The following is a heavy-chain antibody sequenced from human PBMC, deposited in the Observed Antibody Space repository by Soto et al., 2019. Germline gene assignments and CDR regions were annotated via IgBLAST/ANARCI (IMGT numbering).Heavy chain of an antibody. CDR3: ARQAHIVVVTAITKAFPGMDV. Sequence: PSETLSLTCTVSVGSISSSSYYWCWIRQPPGKGLEWIGSIYYSGSTYYNPSLKSRVTISVDTSKNQFSLKLSSVTAADTAVYYCARQAHIVVVTAITKAFPGMDVWGQGTTVTVSS. D-gene: IGHD2-21*02. CDR2: IYYSGST. J-gene: IGHJ6*01. CDR1: VGSISSSSYY. V-gene: IGHV4-39*01.